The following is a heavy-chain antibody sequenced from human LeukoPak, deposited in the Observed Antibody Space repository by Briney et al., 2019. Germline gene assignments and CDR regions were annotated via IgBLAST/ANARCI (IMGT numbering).Heavy chain of an antibody. J-gene: IGHJ5*02. V-gene: IGHV1-18*01. D-gene: IGHD3-16*02. CDR3: ARAKERAIWGSYRPNWFDP. Sequence: ASVKVSCKASGYTFTSYGISWVRQAPGQGLEWMGWISAYNGNTNHAQKLQGRVTMTTDTSTSTAYMGLRSLRSDDTAVYYCARAKERAIWGSYRPNWFDPWGQGTLVTVSS. CDR1: GYTFTSYG. CDR2: ISAYNGNT.